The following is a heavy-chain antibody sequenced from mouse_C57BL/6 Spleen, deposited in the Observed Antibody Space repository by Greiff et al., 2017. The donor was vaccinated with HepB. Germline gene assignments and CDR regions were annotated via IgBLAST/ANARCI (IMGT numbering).Heavy chain of an antibody. CDR2: IHPNSGST. CDR3: ASTTVVVPYAMDY. V-gene: IGHV1-64*01. CDR1: GYTFTSYW. D-gene: IGHD1-1*01. J-gene: IGHJ4*01. Sequence: QVQLQHPGAELVKPGASVKLSCKASGYTFTSYWMHWVKQRPGQGLEWIGMIHPNSGSTNYNEKFKSKATLTVDKSSSTAYMQRSSLTSEDSAVYYCASTTVVVPYAMDYWGQGTSVTVSS.